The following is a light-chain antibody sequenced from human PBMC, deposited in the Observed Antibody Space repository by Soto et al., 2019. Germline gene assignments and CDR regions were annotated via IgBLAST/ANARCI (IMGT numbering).Light chain of an antibody. J-gene: IGKJ1*01. CDR1: QSISDT. V-gene: IGKV3-15*01. Sequence: EIVMTQSPATLSVSPGGRATLSSRASQSISDTLAWYQQKPGQAPRLLIHGASTRAPGFPARFSGSGSGTDFTLTISSLQSEDFAVYYCQQYNNWPRTFGQGTKVDIK. CDR2: GAS. CDR3: QQYNNWPRT.